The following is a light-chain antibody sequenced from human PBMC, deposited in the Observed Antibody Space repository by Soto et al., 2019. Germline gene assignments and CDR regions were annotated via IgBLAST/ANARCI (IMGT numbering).Light chain of an antibody. CDR1: HSIDTW. V-gene: IGKV1-5*01. Sequence: DIQMTQSPSALSASLGDRVTITCRASHSIDTWLAWYQQRPGKAPNLLIYDASSLASGVPSRFSGGGSGTEFTLTISNLQPDDCGTYYCHHYKSYTPYTIGQGTKVEIK. CDR3: HHYKSYTPYT. J-gene: IGKJ2*01. CDR2: DAS.